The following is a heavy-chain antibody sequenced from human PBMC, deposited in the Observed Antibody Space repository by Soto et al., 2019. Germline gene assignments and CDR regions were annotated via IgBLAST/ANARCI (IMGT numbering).Heavy chain of an antibody. J-gene: IGHJ3*02. D-gene: IGHD3-9*01. CDR1: GFTFSDYA. V-gene: IGHV3-23*01. CDR3: AKVVEFDWLLDI. Sequence: HPGGSLRLSCAASGFTFSDYAMSWIRQAPGKGLEWVSSIHGPGGRTYYADSVKGRFTISRDNSKNTLYLQMNSLRAEDTAVYYCAKVVEFDWLLDIWGQGTMVTVSS. CDR2: IHGPGGRT.